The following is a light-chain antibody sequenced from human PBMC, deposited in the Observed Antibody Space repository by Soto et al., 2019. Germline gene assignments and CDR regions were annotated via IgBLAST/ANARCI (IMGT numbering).Light chain of an antibody. J-gene: IGKJ1*01. CDR2: GAS. CDR1: PAISGT. V-gene: IGKV3-15*01. CDR3: QQYDNWPWT. Sequence: IVMTQSPATLCVSPRGLSTLSCRASPAISGTLPRYQPNPGQAPTLLIHGASTRAPGFPARFSVSGSGTDFTLTISSPESEDFAVYYCQQYDNWPWTFGQGTKVDIK.